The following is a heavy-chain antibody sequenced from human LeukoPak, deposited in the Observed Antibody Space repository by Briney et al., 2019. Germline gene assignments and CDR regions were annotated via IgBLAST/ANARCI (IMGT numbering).Heavy chain of an antibody. J-gene: IGHJ5*02. CDR3: ARDYGDYSDWFDP. CDR1: GGSISSGSYY. D-gene: IGHD4-17*01. CDR2: IYTSGST. V-gene: IGHV4-61*02. Sequence: SETLSLTCTVSGGSISSGSYYWSWIRQPAGKGLEWIGRIYTSGSTYYNPSLKSRVTISVDTSKNQFSLKLSSVTAADTAVYYCARDYGDYSDWFDPWGQGTLVTVSS.